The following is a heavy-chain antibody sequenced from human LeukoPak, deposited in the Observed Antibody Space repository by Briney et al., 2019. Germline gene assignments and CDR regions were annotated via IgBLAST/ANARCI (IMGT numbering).Heavy chain of an antibody. CDR1: GGSISSYY. D-gene: IGHD2-2*01. Sequence: TSETLSLTCTVSGGSISSYYWSWIRQPPGKGLEWIGYIYYSGSANYNPSLKSRVTISVDTSKNQFSLKLSSVTAAGTAVYYCAACDIVVVPAGYSYWGQGTLVTVSS. J-gene: IGHJ4*02. CDR2: IYYSGSA. CDR3: AACDIVVVPAGYSY. V-gene: IGHV4-59*01.